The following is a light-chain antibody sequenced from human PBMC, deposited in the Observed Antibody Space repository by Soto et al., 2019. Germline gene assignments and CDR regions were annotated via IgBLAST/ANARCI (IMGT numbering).Light chain of an antibody. Sequence: EIVLTQSPGTLSLSPGERATLSCRASQSVSSSNLAWYQQRPGQAPRLLIYGASSRANGIPDRFSGSVSGTDFTLTINRLEPEDFALYYCQQYGSSPTFGQGTKVDIK. CDR3: QQYGSSPT. CDR2: GAS. CDR1: QSVSSSN. J-gene: IGKJ1*01. V-gene: IGKV3-20*01.